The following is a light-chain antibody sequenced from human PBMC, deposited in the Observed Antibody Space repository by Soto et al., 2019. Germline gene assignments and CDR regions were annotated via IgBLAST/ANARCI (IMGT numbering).Light chain of an antibody. Sequence: DVVLTQSPLSLPVTLGQPASISCRSTQSLVYSDGNTYLSWFHQRPGQSPRRLIYRVSNRDPGVPDRFGGSGAGTDFTLRTTRVEAEDVGVYYCMQGTHWPPWTFGRGTKGEIK. CDR2: RVS. J-gene: IGKJ1*01. CDR1: QSLVYSDGNTY. CDR3: MQGTHWPPWT. V-gene: IGKV2-30*01.